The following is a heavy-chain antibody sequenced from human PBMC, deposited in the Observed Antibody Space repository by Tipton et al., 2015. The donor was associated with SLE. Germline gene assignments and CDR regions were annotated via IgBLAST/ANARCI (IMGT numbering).Heavy chain of an antibody. J-gene: IGHJ4*02. V-gene: IGHV4-38-2*02. D-gene: IGHD4-17*01. CDR1: SYPISSGYY. CDR3: ARIHPNNYGDYGPFDY. Sequence: LRLSCTVSSYPISSGYYWGWIRQPPGKGLEWIGSIYHSGSIYYSGNTYYNPSLESRVTISADTFKNQFSLKVTSVTAADTAVYFCARIHPNNYGDYGPFDYWGQGILVTVSS. CDR2: IYYSGNT.